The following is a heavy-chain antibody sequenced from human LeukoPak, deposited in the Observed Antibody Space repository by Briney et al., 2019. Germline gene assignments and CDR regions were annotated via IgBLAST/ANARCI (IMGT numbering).Heavy chain of an antibody. J-gene: IGHJ4*02. V-gene: IGHV3-48*03. Sequence: GGSLRLSCAASGFSFSNYEMNWVRQAPGKGLEWLSYMSIDGSSRYYADSVKGRFTISRDNAKNSLYLQMNSLRVEDTAVYYCARGAMKTNYYHDYFDYWGQGTLVTVSS. CDR3: ARGAMKTNYYHDYFDY. CDR2: MSIDGSSR. CDR1: GFSFSNYE. D-gene: IGHD1-26*01.